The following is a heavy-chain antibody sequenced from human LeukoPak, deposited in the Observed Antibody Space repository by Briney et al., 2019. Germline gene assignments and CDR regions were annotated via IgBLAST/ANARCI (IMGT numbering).Heavy chain of an antibody. CDR3: AKDTSGSYV. Sequence: ASVKVSCKVSGYTLTELSMHWVRQAPGKGLEWMGGFDPEDGETIYAQKFQGRVTMTEDTSTDRAYMELSSLRFGATSMYYYAKDTSGSYVWGRETLVTVSS. J-gene: IGHJ4*02. V-gene: IGHV1-24*01. D-gene: IGHD1-26*01. CDR2: FDPEDGET. CDR1: GYTLTELS.